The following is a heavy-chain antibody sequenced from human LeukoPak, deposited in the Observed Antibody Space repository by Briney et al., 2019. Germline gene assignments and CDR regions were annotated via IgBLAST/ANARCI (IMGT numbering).Heavy chain of an antibody. CDR1: GYTFTGYY. J-gene: IGHJ4*02. CDR3: AGACRGGGCNEGGGDY. Sequence: VASVKVSCKAFGYTFTGYYIHWVRQAPGQGLEWMGWINPNSGGTSYAQKFQGRVTMTRDTSISTAYMELSSLRSDDTAVYYCAGACRGGGCNEGGGDYWGQGTLVTVSS. CDR2: INPNSGGT. D-gene: IGHD2-15*01. V-gene: IGHV1-2*02.